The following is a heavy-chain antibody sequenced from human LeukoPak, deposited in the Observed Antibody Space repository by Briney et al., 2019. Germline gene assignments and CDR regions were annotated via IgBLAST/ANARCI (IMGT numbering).Heavy chain of an antibody. D-gene: IGHD1-14*01. CDR3: ARGRKIHFDY. CDR2: IYHSEST. CDR1: GYSISSDYY. V-gene: IGHV4-38-2*02. Sequence: PSETLSHTCTVSGYSISSDYYWGWIRQPPGKGLGWIGSIYHSESTYYNPSLKRRVTISLDTSKNQFSLKLTSFTAAATAVYYCARGRKIHFDYWGQGTLVTVSS. J-gene: IGHJ4*02.